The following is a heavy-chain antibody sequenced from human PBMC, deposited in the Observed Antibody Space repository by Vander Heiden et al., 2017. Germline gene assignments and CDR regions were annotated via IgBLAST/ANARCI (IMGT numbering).Heavy chain of an antibody. J-gene: IGHJ4*02. V-gene: IGHV3-33*01. CDR3: ARDTHCTNGVCQDY. CDR1: RFTLSGYG. CDR2: IWYNGSNK. Sequence: QVHLPDPGAGVVQPGRPLSLSCSPSRFTLSGYGLHWVRQGRGKGLEWVAVIWYNGSNKYYEDSVKGRLTISRDNSKNTLYLQMNSLRAEDTAVYYCARDTHCTNGVCQDYWGQGTLVTVSS. D-gene: IGHD2-8*01.